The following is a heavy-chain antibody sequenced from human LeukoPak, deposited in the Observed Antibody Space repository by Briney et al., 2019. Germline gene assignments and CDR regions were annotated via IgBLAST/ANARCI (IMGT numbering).Heavy chain of an antibody. CDR3: ARQPNYYDTLDY. CDR1: GFTFSSYV. V-gene: IGHV3-30-3*01. D-gene: IGHD3-22*01. Sequence: GGSLRLSCAASGFTFSSYVMHWVRQPPGKGLEWMAIISYDGSNTYHTDSLMGRFTISRDNSKNTLYLQMNSLRPEDTAVYYCARQPNYYDTLDYWGPGTLVTVSS. CDR2: ISYDGSNT. J-gene: IGHJ4*02.